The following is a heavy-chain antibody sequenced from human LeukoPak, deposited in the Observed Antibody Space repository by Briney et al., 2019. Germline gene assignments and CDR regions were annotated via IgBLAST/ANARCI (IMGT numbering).Heavy chain of an antibody. Sequence: ASVKVSYKVSGYTLTELSMHWVRQAPGKGLEWMGGFDPEDGETIYAQKFQGRVTMTEDTSTDTAYMELSSLRSEDTAVYYCATDKGCSSTSCYASTPGLDYWGQGTLVTVSS. CDR2: FDPEDGET. CDR1: GYTLTELS. D-gene: IGHD2-2*01. J-gene: IGHJ4*02. CDR3: ATDKGCSSTSCYASTPGLDY. V-gene: IGHV1-24*01.